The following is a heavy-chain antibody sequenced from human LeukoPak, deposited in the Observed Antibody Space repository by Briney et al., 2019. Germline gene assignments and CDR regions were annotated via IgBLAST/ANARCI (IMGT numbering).Heavy chain of an antibody. J-gene: IGHJ4*02. V-gene: IGHV3-23*01. CDR1: GFTISSDD. CDR3: VRGLRPPVC. Sequence: AGSLRLSCTASGFTISSDDMTWVRQPPGKGLEWISSIRVGGPETFYADSVKGRFSMSRDNSKYALYLQMSTLTVDDTAIYYCVRGLRPPVCWGQGTLVTVSS. CDR2: IRVGGPET.